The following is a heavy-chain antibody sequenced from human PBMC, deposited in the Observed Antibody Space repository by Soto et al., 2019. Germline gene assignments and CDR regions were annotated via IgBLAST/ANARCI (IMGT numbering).Heavy chain of an antibody. CDR2: INVSGTT. D-gene: IGHD6-6*01. CDR3: ARGHVIAARPRRFDS. Sequence: PSETLSLTCAVYGETFNNFYWNWIRQPPGKGLEWIGEINVSGTTNSNPSLKSRVSMSVDTSTHQFSLKLSSVTAADTAVYYCARGHVIAARPRRFDSWGQVSLGNVSA. J-gene: IGHJ5*01. CDR1: GETFNNFY. V-gene: IGHV4-34*01.